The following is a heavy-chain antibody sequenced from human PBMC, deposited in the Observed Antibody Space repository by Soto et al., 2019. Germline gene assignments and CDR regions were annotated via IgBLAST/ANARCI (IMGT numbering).Heavy chain of an antibody. J-gene: IGHJ2*01. Sequence: EVQLLESGGGLVQPGGSLRLSCAASGFTFSSYAMSWVRQAPGKGLEWVSALSGSGGGSTYYADSVKGRFTISRDNSKNTLYLQMNSRRAEDTAVYYCAKKNGDYCDLWGRGTLVTVSS. V-gene: IGHV3-23*01. CDR1: GFTFSSYA. D-gene: IGHD2-8*01. CDR3: AKKNGDYCDL. CDR2: LSGSGGGST.